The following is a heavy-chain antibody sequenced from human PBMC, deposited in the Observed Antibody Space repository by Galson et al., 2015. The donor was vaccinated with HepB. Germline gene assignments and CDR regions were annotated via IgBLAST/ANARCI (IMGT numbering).Heavy chain of an antibody. Sequence: SLRLSCAASGFTFSSYGMHWVRQAPGKGLEWVAVISYDGSNKYYADSVKGRFTISRDNSKNTLYLQMNSLRAEDTAVYYCAKGCSSTSCYNSGRLDYWGQGTLVTVSS. CDR3: AKGCSSTSCYNSGRLDY. D-gene: IGHD2-2*02. CDR2: ISYDGSNK. CDR1: GFTFSSYG. V-gene: IGHV3-30*18. J-gene: IGHJ4*02.